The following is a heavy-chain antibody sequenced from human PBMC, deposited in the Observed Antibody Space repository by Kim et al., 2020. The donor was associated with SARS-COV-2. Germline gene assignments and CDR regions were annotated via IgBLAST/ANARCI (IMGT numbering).Heavy chain of an antibody. CDR1: GGSISSYY. J-gene: IGHJ4*02. CDR2: IYYSGST. D-gene: IGHD3-16*01. Sequence: SETLSLTCTVSGGSISSYYWSWIRQPPGKGLEWIGYIYYSGSTNYNPSLKSRVTISVDTSKNQFSLKLSSVTAADTAVYYCARGRAYRVLDYWGQGTLVTVSS. CDR3: ARGRAYRVLDY. V-gene: IGHV4-59*13.